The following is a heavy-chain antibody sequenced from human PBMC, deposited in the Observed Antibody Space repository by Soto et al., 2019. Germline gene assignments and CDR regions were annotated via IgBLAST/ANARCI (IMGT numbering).Heavy chain of an antibody. V-gene: IGHV4-59*01. CDR2: IYYSGST. D-gene: IGHD5-12*01. J-gene: IGHJ6*02. CDR3: ARVXAWADSGYVYYYYGMDV. CDR1: GGSISSYY. Sequence: PSETLSLTCTVSGGSISSYYWSWIRQPPGKGLEWIGYIYYSGSTNYNPSLKSRVTISVDTSKNQFSLKLSSVTAADTAVYYCARVXAWADSGYVYYYYGMDVWGQGTTVTVSS.